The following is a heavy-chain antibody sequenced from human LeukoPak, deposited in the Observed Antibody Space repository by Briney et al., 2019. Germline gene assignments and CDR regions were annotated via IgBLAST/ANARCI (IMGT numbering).Heavy chain of an antibody. CDR1: GGTFSGYY. J-gene: IGHJ4*02. CDR2: INHSGST. Sequence: SETLSLTCAVYGGTFSGYYWSWIRQPPGKGLEWIGEINHSGSTNYNPSLKSRVTISVDTSKNQFSLKLSSVTAADTAVYYCASLRIVSSGHQVDYWGQGTLVTVSS. CDR3: ASLRIVSSGHQVDY. D-gene: IGHD3-22*01. V-gene: IGHV4-34*01.